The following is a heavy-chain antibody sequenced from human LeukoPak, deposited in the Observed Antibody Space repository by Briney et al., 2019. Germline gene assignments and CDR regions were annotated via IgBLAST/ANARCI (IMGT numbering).Heavy chain of an antibody. CDR3: ARLRGGSYYYFDY. CDR2: IYNSGSS. J-gene: IGHJ4*02. V-gene: IGHV4-59*08. D-gene: IGHD1-26*01. Sequence: SETLSLTCIVSGGSISGYYWGWLRQPPGKGLEWIGYIYNSGSSNYNPSLKSRLPITIDTPKNQFSLKLSSVTAADTAVYYCARLRGGSYYYFDYWGQGTLVTVSS. CDR1: GGSISGYY.